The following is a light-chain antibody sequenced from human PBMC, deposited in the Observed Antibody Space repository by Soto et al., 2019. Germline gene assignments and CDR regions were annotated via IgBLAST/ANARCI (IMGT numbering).Light chain of an antibody. CDR2: EVS. CDR1: SSDVGDYNY. CDR3: SSYAGSNNFVV. J-gene: IGLJ2*01. Sequence: QSALTQPPSASGSPGQSVTISCTGTSSDVGDYNYVSWYQHHPGKAPKLMIYEVSKRPSGVPARFSGSKSGNTASLTVSGLQADDEADYYCSSYAGSNNFVVFGGGTKLTFL. V-gene: IGLV2-8*01.